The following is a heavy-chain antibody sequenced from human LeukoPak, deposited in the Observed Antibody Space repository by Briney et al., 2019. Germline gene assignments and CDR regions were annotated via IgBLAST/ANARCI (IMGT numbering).Heavy chain of an antibody. D-gene: IGHD7-27*01. CDR2: IRGGGVGSGSGM. Sequence: GGSLRLSCAASGFTFSDYSMNWVRQAPGKGLEWVSNIRGGGVGSGSGMYYADSVRGRFTISRDNARNSLYLQMNSLRAEDTAFYYCARDVNWGFDNWGQGALVTVSS. J-gene: IGHJ4*02. V-gene: IGHV3-48*04. CDR1: GFTFSDYS. CDR3: ARDVNWGFDN.